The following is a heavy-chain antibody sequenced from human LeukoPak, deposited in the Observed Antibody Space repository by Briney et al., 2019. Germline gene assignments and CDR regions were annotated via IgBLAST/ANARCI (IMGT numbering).Heavy chain of an antibody. D-gene: IGHD6-13*01. CDR3: ARHQGIAAAPSY. CDR1: GGSISITNYY. CDR2: IYYSGST. Sequence: PSETLSLTCTVSGGSISITNYYWSWIRQPPGKGLEWIGYIYYSGSTNYNPSLKSRVTISVDTSKNQFSLKLSSVTAADTAVYYCARHQGIAAAPSYWGQGTLVTVSS. J-gene: IGHJ4*02. V-gene: IGHV4-61*05.